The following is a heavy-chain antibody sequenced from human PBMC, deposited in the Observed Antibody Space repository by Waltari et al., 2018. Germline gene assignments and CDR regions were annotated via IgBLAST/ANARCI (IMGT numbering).Heavy chain of an antibody. Sequence: QVQLVESGGGVVQPGRSLRLSCAASGFTFSSYAMYWVRPAPGKGLEWVAGISYDGSHKYYADSVKGRFTISRDNSKNTPELPMNSLRSEDTAVYSCARDHDWGSYFDYCGQGTLVTVAS. CDR1: GFTFSSYA. CDR3: ARDHDWGSYFDY. V-gene: IGHV3-30*01. J-gene: IGHJ4*02. CDR2: ISYDGSHK. D-gene: IGHD7-27*01.